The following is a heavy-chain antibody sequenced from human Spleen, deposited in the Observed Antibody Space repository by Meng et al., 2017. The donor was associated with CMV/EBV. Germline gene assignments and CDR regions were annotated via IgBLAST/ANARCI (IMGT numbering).Heavy chain of an antibody. J-gene: IGHJ6*02. CDR3: ARDRGDAVVEAAAMPSTCCHGMDV. CDR2: SNAGNGNT. CDR1: GYTFNNYA. D-gene: IGHD2-2*01. Sequence: ASVKVSCKASGYTFNNYAMNWVRQAPGQRLEWMGWSNAGNGNTKYSQEFQGRVTMTRDTSTGTVYMELSSLRSEDTAVYYCARDRGDAVVEAAAMPSTCCHGMDVWGQGTTVTVSS. V-gene: IGHV1-3*02.